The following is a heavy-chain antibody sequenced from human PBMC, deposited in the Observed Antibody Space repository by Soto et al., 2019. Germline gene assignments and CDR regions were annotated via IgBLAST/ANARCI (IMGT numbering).Heavy chain of an antibody. CDR1: GFTFSSYC. CDR2: IWYDGSNK. V-gene: IGHV3-33*01. J-gene: IGHJ5*02. CDR3: ARDGPIDYGDYWFDP. Sequence: PGGSLRLSCAASGFTFSSYCMHWVRQAPGKGLEWVAVIWYDGSNKYYADSVKGRFTISRDNSKNTLYLQMNSLRAEDTAVYYCARDGPIDYGDYWFDPWGQGTLVTVSS. D-gene: IGHD4-17*01.